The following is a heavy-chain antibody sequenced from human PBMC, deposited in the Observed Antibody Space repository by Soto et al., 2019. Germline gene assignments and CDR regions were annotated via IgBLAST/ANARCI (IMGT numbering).Heavy chain of an antibody. V-gene: IGHV4-59*01. Sequence: SETLSLTGTVSGGSISSYYWSWIRQPPGKGLEWIGYIYYSGSTNYNPSLKSRVTISVDTSKNQFSLKLSSVTAADTAVYYCARGDSSSWYPGTYFDYWGQGTLVTVSS. CDR3: ARGDSSSWYPGTYFDY. D-gene: IGHD6-13*01. J-gene: IGHJ4*02. CDR1: GGSISSYY. CDR2: IYYSGST.